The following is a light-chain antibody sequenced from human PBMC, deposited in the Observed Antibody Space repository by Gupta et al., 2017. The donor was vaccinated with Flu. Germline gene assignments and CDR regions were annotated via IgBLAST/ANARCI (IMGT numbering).Light chain of an antibody. V-gene: IGKV1-39*01. Sequence: IQLTQSPSSLSAFVGDSITITCRASRSISRYLNWYRQTPGQAPQLLIYAASSLQSGVPSRFSGSGSGTEFTFTISSLQAEDFATYYCQQSDTPPLTFGPGTKVDVK. CDR1: RSISRY. J-gene: IGKJ3*01. CDR3: QQSDTPPLT. CDR2: AAS.